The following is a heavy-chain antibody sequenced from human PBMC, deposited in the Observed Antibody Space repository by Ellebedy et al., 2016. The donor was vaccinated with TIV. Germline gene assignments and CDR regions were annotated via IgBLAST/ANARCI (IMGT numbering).Heavy chain of an antibody. CDR3: ARWNTAMASYYCDY. J-gene: IGHJ4*02. CDR2: INPSGGST. V-gene: IGHV1-46*01. CDR1: GYSFPTYY. Sequence: ASVKVSCKASGYSFPTYYMHWVRQAPGQGPEWMGIINPSGGSTSYAQKFQGRVTMTRDTSTSTVYMELSSLRSEDTAVYYCARWNTAMASYYCDYWGQGTPVTVSS. D-gene: IGHD5-18*01.